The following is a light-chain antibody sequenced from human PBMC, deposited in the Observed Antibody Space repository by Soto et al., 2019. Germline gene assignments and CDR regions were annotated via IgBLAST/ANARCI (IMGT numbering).Light chain of an antibody. V-gene: IGLV2-11*01. CDR2: DVT. CDR1: SSDVGGHNS. CDR3: CSYAGTYTYV. J-gene: IGLJ1*01. Sequence: QSVLTQPRSLSGSPGQSVAISCTGTSSDVGGHNSVSWYQQHPGKAPKLMIYDVTKRPSGVPDRFSGSKSGNTASLTISGLRPEDETDYYCCSYAGTYTYVFGTGTKVTVL.